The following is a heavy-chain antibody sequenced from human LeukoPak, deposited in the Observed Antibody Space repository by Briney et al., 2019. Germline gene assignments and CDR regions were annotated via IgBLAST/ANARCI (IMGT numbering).Heavy chain of an antibody. CDR3: ARDRGSSRWYGALDY. CDR2: IYSDGST. J-gene: IGHJ4*02. V-gene: IGHV3-53*01. Sequence: GGSLRLSCAASGFIVSSKYMTWVRQVPGKGLEWVSVIYSDGSTYYADSVRGRFTISRDTSKNTLYLQMNSLRAEDTAVYYCARDRGSSRWYGALDYWGQGTLVTVSS. D-gene: IGHD6-13*01. CDR1: GFIVSSKY.